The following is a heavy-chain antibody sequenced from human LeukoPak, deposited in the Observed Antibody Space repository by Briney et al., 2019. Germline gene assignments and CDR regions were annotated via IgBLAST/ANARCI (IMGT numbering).Heavy chain of an antibody. CDR3: AREGGGYNNRGFDY. CDR1: GFTVSSNY. CDR2: IYSGGST. V-gene: IGHV3-53*01. J-gene: IGHJ4*02. D-gene: IGHD5-24*01. Sequence: GGSLRLSCAASGFTVSSNYMSWVRQAPGRGLEWVSVIYSGGSTYYADSVKGRFTISRDNAKNSLYLQMSSLRAEDTAVYYCAREGGGYNNRGFDYWGQGTLVTVSS.